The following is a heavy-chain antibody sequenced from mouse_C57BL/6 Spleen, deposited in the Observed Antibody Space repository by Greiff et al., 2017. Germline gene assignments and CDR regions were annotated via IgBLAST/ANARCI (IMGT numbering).Heavy chain of an antibody. D-gene: IGHD2-10*01. Sequence: EVQLQQSGPGLVKPSQSLSLTCSVTGYSITSGYYWNWIRQFPGNKLECMGYISYDGSNNYNQSLKNRISITRDTSKNQFFLKLNSVTSEDTATYYCARTYYGNYWYFDVWGTGTTVTVSS. V-gene: IGHV3-6*01. CDR3: ARTYYGNYWYFDV. CDR2: ISYDGSN. CDR1: GYSITSGYY. J-gene: IGHJ1*03.